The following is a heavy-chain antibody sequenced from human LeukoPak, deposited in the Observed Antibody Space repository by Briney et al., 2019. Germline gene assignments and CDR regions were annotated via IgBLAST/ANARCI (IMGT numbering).Heavy chain of an antibody. J-gene: IGHJ4*02. CDR1: GGSISSSSYY. D-gene: IGHD2-2*02. CDR3: ARQSEYCSSTSCYNRDFDY. V-gene: IGHV4-39*01. Sequence: PSETLSLTCTVSGGSISSSSYYWGWIRQPPGKGLEWIGSIYYSGSTYYNPSLKSRVTISVDTSKNQFSLKLSSVTAADTAVYYCARQSEYCSSTSCYNRDFDYWGQGTLVTVSS. CDR2: IYYSGST.